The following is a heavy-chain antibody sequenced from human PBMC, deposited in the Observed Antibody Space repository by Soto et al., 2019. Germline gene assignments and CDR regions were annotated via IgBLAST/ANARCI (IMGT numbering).Heavy chain of an antibody. D-gene: IGHD5-18*01. V-gene: IGHV1-69*13. CDR3: ARDTETAMGNQRFSRNSYGQPTYYYYYGMDV. CDR1: GGTFSSYA. CDR2: IIPIFGTA. Sequence: ASVKVSCKASGGTFSSYAISWVRQAPGQGLEWMGGIIPIFGTANYAQKFQGRVTITADESTSTAYMEPSSLGSEDTAVYYCARDTETAMGNQRFSRNSYGQPTYYYYYGMDVWGQGTTVTVSS. J-gene: IGHJ6*02.